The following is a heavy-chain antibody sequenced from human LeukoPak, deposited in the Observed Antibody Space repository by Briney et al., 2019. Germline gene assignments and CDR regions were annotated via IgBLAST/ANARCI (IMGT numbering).Heavy chain of an antibody. CDR1: GYTFTGYY. V-gene: IGHV1-2*02. Sequence: ASVKVSCKASGYTFTGYYMHWVRQAPGQGLEWMGWINPNSGGTNYAQKFQGRVTMTRDTSISTAYMELSRLRSDDTAVYYCARESSRIQLWPPLGYWGQGTLVTVSS. D-gene: IGHD5-18*01. CDR3: ARESSRIQLWPPLGY. CDR2: INPNSGGT. J-gene: IGHJ4*02.